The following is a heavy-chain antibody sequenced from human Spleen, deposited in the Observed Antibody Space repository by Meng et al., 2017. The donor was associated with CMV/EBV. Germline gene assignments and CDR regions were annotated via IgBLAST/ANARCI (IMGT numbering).Heavy chain of an antibody. CDR1: GFTFSSYS. CDR3: ARVGVLGASKHFQN. J-gene: IGHJ1*01. D-gene: IGHD1-26*01. V-gene: IGHV3-21*01. CDR2: ISSSSSYI. Sequence: GGSLRLSCAASGFTFSSYSMNWVRQAPGKGLEWVSSISSSSSYIYYADSVKGRFTISRDNTKNSLYLQMNSLRAEDTAVYYCARVGVLGASKHFQNWGQGTLVTVSS.